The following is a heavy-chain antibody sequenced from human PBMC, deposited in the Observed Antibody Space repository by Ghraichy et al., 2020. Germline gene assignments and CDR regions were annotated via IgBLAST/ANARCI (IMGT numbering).Heavy chain of an antibody. J-gene: IGHJ3*02. Sequence: ASVKVSCKASGYTFTSYGINWVRQAPGQGPEWMGWISARTGNTNYEQKVQGRVTMTTDTSTSTVYMELRSLRSDDTAVYYCARDAEIAAAGGGFDIWGQGTMVTVSS. CDR2: ISARTGNT. CDR3: ARDAEIAAAGGGFDI. D-gene: IGHD6-13*01. V-gene: IGHV1-18*01. CDR1: GYTFTSYG.